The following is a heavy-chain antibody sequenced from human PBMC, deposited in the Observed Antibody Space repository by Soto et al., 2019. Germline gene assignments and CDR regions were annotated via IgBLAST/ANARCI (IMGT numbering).Heavy chain of an antibody. Sequence: SVKVSCKASGGTFSSYAISWVRQAPGQGLEWMGGIIPIFGTANYAQKFQGRVTITADESTSTAYMELSSLRSEDTAVYYCARGYYDILTAFDYWGQGTLVTVSS. CDR2: IIPIFGTA. D-gene: IGHD3-9*01. V-gene: IGHV1-69*13. J-gene: IGHJ4*02. CDR1: GGTFSSYA. CDR3: ARGYYDILTAFDY.